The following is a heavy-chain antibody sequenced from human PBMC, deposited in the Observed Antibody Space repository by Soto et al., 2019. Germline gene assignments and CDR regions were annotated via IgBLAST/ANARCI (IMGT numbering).Heavy chain of an antibody. Sequence: SETLSLTCAVYGGSFSGYYWSWIRQPPGKGLEWIGEINHSGSTNYNPSLKSRVTISVDTSKNQFSLKLSSVTAADTAVYYCARPIFGVETSYYYYYGMDVWGQGTTVTVSS. CDR3: ARPIFGVETSYYYYYGMDV. V-gene: IGHV4-34*01. CDR1: GGSFSGYY. J-gene: IGHJ6*02. CDR2: INHSGST. D-gene: IGHD3-3*01.